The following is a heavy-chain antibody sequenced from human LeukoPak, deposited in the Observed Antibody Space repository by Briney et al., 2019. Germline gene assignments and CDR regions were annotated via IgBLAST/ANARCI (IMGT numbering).Heavy chain of an antibody. CDR2: ISSSSSTI. CDR1: GFTFSSYS. V-gene: IGHV3-48*01. D-gene: IGHD6-19*01. CDR3: AKTQWLGFFDY. J-gene: IGHJ4*02. Sequence: GGSLRLSCAASGFTFSSYSMNWVRQAPGKGLEWVSYISSSSSTIYYADSVKGRFTISRDNSKNTLYLQMNSLRAEDTAVYYCAKTQWLGFFDYWGQGTLVTVSS.